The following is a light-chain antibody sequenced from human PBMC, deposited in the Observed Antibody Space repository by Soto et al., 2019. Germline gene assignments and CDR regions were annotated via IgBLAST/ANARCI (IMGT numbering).Light chain of an antibody. V-gene: IGLV1-40*01. Sequence: QSVLTQPPSVSGAPGQRVTFSCTGSSSNIGAGYDVHWYQQLPGTAPKLLIYGNTNRPSGVPDRFSGSKSGTSASLAITGLQAEDEADYYCQSYDSSLGGSGVFGTGTKLTVL. CDR2: GNT. CDR3: QSYDSSLGGSGV. J-gene: IGLJ1*01. CDR1: SSNIGAGYD.